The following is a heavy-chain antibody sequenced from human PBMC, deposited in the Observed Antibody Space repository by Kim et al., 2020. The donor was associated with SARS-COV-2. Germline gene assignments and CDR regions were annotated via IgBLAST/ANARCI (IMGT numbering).Heavy chain of an antibody. CDR1: GFTFSTYW. CDR2: MDPDGSTI. CDR3: VRGTIAPAGTDY. Sequence: GGSLRLSCTVSGFTFSTYWMHWVRQAPGKGLVWVSRMDPDGSTINYADSVKGRFTISRDNAKNTLYLQMTRLRAEDTALYYCVRGTIAPAGTDYWGRGTLVTVSS. V-gene: IGHV3-74*01. J-gene: IGHJ4*02. D-gene: IGHD6-13*01.